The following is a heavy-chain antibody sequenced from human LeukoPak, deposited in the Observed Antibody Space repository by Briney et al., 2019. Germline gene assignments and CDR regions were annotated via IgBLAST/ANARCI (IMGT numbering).Heavy chain of an antibody. Sequence: PSETLSLTCTVSGGSISSSSYYWGWVRQPPGKGLEWIGSIYYSGTTYYNPSLKSRVTISVDTSKNQFSLKLRSVTATDTAVYYCARLRYGSGSYSVFDYWGQGTLVTVSS. D-gene: IGHD3-10*01. V-gene: IGHV4-39*01. J-gene: IGHJ4*02. CDR2: IYYSGTT. CDR1: GGSISSSSYY. CDR3: ARLRYGSGSYSVFDY.